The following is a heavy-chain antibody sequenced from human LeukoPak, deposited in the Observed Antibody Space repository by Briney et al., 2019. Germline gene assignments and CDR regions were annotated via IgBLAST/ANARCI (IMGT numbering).Heavy chain of an antibody. D-gene: IGHD3-10*01. J-gene: IGHJ4*02. V-gene: IGHV3-23*01. Sequence: PGGSLRLSCAASGFTFSSYAMSWVRQAPGKGLEWVSAISGSGGSTYYADSVKGRFTISRDNAKNSLYLQMNSLRAEDTAVYYCATGPQWFGELFCDYWGQGTLVSVSS. CDR2: ISGSGGST. CDR1: GFTFSSYA. CDR3: ATGPQWFGELFCDY.